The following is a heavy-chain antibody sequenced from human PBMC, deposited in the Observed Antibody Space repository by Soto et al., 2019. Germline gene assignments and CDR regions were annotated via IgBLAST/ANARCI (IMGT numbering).Heavy chain of an antibody. CDR2: IIPIFGTA. V-gene: IGHV1-69*06. CDR1: GGTFSSYA. Sequence: QVQLVQSGAEVKKPGSSVKVSCKASGGTFSSYAISWVRQAPGQGREWMGGIIPIFGTANYAQKFQGRVTITADKSTSTAYMELSRLRSEDTDVYYCARGGGRGRDNWFEPWGQGTLVTVSS. CDR3: ARGGGRGRDNWFEP. J-gene: IGHJ5*02. D-gene: IGHD3-10*01.